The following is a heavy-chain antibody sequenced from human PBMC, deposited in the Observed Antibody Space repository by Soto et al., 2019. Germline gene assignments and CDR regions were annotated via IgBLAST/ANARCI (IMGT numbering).Heavy chain of an antibody. CDR3: ANAEMATITNYYYGMDV. J-gene: IGHJ6*02. V-gene: IGHV3-23*01. D-gene: IGHD5-12*01. CDR1: GFTFSSYA. CDR2: ISGSGGST. Sequence: VGSLRLSCAASGFTFSSYAMSWVRQAPGKGLEWVSAISGSGGSTYYADSVKGRFTISRDNSKNTLYLQMNSLRAEDTAVCYCANAEMATITNYYYGMDVWGQGTTVTVSS.